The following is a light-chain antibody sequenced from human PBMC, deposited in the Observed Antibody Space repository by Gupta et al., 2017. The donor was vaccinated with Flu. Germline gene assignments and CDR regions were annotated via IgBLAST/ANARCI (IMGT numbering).Light chain of an antibody. V-gene: IGKV2-30*01. Sequence: DVVMTQSPLSLPVALGQPASISCRSSQSLVYSDGNTVLHWFQQRPGQSPRRLIFLVSHRDSGVPHNCCGGGWGTDFTLKTSRVEAEDVGVFFCRQGAHRPWAFGQGTKVEIK. CDR3: RQGAHRPWA. CDR2: LVS. J-gene: IGKJ1*01. CDR1: QSLVYSDGNTV.